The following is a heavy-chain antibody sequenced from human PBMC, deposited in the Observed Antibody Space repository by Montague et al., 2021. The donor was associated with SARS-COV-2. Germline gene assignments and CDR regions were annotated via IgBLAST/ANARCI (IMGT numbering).Heavy chain of an antibody. CDR3: ARTVVVPAAMSRYYGMDV. J-gene: IGHJ6*02. Sequence: QTLSLACSVSGGSISSGSYYWSWIRQPAGKGLEWIGRIYISGSTNYNPSLKSRVTMSVDTSKNQFSLKLSSVTAADTAVYYCARTVVVPAAMSRYYGMDVWGQGTSVTVSS. D-gene: IGHD2-2*01. CDR1: GGSISSGSYY. CDR2: IYISGST. V-gene: IGHV4-61*02.